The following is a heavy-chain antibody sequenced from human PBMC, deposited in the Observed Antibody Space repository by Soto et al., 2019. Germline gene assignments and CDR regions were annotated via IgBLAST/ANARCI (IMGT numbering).Heavy chain of an antibody. CDR1: GVSISSYY. Sequence: PSDTLSLTCTGSGVSISSYYWSWILQPPGKGLEWIGYIYYSGSTNYNPSLKSRVTISVDTSKNQFSLKLSSVTAADTAVYYCARSMPVSSGVQVLDPSGQRTLVPV. J-gene: IGHJ5*02. D-gene: IGHD3-10*01. V-gene: IGHV4-59*01. CDR2: IYYSGST. CDR3: ARSMPVSSGVQVLDP.